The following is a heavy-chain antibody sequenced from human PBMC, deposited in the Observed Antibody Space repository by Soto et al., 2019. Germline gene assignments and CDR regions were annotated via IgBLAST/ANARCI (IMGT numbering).Heavy chain of an antibody. CDR2: ISGSGGST. V-gene: IGHV3-23*01. Sequence: GGSLRLSCAASGFTFSSYAMSWVRQAPGKGLEWVSAISGSGGSTYYADSVKGRFTISRDNSKNTLYLQMNSLRAEDTAVYYCARDNSGSGWSYFDYWGQGTLVTVSS. CDR3: ARDNSGSGWSYFDY. D-gene: IGHD6-19*01. J-gene: IGHJ4*02. CDR1: GFTFSSYA.